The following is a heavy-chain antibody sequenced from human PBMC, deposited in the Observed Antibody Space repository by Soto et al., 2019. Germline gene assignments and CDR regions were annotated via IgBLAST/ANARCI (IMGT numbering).Heavy chain of an antibody. V-gene: IGHV3-7*01. Sequence: EVQLVESGGGLVQPGGSLRLSCAASGFTFSSYWMSWVRQAPGKGLEWVANIKQDGSEKCYVDSVKGRFTISRDNAKNSLYLQMNSLRAEDTAVYYCARDVDYYYYGMDVWGQGTTVTVSS. CDR1: GFTFSSYW. CDR2: IKQDGSEK. CDR3: ARDVDYYYYGMDV. J-gene: IGHJ6*02.